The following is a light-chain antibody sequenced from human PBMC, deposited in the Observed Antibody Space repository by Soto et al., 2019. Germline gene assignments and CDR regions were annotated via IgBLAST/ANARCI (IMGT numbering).Light chain of an antibody. Sequence: DIQMTQSPSTLSASVGDRVTITCRASQSITIWLAWYQQKPGKAPKLLIFDASSLESGVPSRFSGSGSGTDFTLTISRLEPEDFAVYYCQQYRSSPITLGQGTRLEIK. J-gene: IGKJ5*01. CDR1: QSITIW. CDR3: QQYRSSPIT. V-gene: IGKV1-5*01. CDR2: DAS.